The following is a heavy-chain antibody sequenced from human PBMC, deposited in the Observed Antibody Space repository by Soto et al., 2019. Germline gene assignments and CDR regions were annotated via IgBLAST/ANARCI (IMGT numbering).Heavy chain of an antibody. J-gene: IGHJ6*02. CDR1: GYSFTGYY. Sequence: QVQLVQSGAEVKKPGASVRVSCKASGYSFTGYYVHWVRLAPGQGLEWLGWINPNSGGTNHAHKFKGRVTMTRDTSISTAYMELNRLTSNDTAVYYCAREAGTIGNYYYGMDVWGQGTTIAVS. CDR3: AREAGTIGNYYYGMDV. D-gene: IGHD1-7*01. CDR2: INPNSGGT. V-gene: IGHV1-2*07.